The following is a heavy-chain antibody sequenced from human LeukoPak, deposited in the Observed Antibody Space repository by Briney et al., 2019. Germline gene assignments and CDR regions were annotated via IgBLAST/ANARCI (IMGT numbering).Heavy chain of an antibody. CDR1: GESFVGYY. V-gene: IGHV4-34*01. D-gene: IGHD5-12*01. Sequence: SETLSLTCAVYGESFVGYYWTWIRQPPGKGLEWIEEIDYTGSTNYNPSLKSRIKMSVDTSKNQFSVNLNSVTAADTAFYYCARRRIPATITGSKLSSRFDTWGRGTLVTVSS. CDR3: ARRRIPATITGSKLSSRFDT. CDR2: IDYTGST. J-gene: IGHJ2*01.